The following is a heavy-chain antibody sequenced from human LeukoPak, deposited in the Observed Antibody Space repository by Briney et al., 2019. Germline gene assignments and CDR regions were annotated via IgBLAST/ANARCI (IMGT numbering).Heavy chain of an antibody. Sequence: ASVKVSCKASGYTFINYYIHWLRQAPGQGLEWMGWINPNSGDTNSAQKFQGRVTLASGTSISTVYMELSSLTSDDTGNYFCARDGSLDYWGQGTLVTVSS. CDR3: ARDGSLDY. D-gene: IGHD1-26*01. CDR2: INPNSGDT. V-gene: IGHV1-2*02. CDR1: GYTFINYY. J-gene: IGHJ4*02.